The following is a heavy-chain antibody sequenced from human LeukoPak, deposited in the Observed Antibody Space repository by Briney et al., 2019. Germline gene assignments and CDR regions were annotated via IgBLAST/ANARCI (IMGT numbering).Heavy chain of an antibody. D-gene: IGHD2-8*02. J-gene: IGHJ4*02. CDR1: GGSISSYY. CDR2: ISYSGYT. CDR3: ARAGTGYSHLDY. Sequence: SETLSLTCTVSGGSISSYYWSWIRQPPGKGLEWIGYISYSGYTNYNPSLKSRVTISVDTSKNQFSLKLSSVTAADTAVYYCARAGTGYSHLDYWGQGTLVTVSS. V-gene: IGHV4-59*01.